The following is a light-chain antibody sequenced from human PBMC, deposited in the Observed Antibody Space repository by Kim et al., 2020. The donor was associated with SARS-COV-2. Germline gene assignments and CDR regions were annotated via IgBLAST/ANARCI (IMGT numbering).Light chain of an antibody. CDR2: AAS. V-gene: IGKV1-NL1*01. CDR1: QVISDS. CDR3: QQYYSTPLT. Sequence: DIQMTQSPSSLSASVGDRVTITCRADQVISDSLAWYQQKSGKAPKLLLYAASRLQSGVPSRFSGSGSGADYILTISSLQPEDFATYYCQQYYSTPLTFGGGTKVDIK. J-gene: IGKJ4*01.